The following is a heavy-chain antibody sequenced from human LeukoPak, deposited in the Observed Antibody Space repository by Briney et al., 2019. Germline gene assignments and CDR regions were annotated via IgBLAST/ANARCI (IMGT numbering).Heavy chain of an antibody. CDR2: ISPNSGKT. J-gene: IGHJ4*02. Sequence: GASVKVSCKASGYILTNYGISWVRQAPGQGLEWMGWISPNSGKTEYAEKFQGRVTMTTDTSTSTVYMEFRSLRSDDTALYFCARDLASSLHSSGWEAPGICDYWGQGTLVTVSS. CDR3: ARDLASSLHSSGWEAPGICDY. D-gene: IGHD6-19*01. CDR1: GYILTNYG. V-gene: IGHV1-18*01.